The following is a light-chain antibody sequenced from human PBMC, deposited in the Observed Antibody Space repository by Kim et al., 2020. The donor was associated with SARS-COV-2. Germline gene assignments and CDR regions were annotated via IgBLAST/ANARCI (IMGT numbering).Light chain of an antibody. CDR2: SGS. V-gene: IGLV1-47*02. Sequence: GQRVTISCSGGSSHLGRNYVYWYQHVPGAAPKLLIYSGSNRPSGVPDRFAGSKSDNSASLVISGLRSEDEADYDCAAWDDSLSAYVFGTGTKVTVL. CDR1: SSHLGRNY. CDR3: AAWDDSLSAYV. J-gene: IGLJ1*01.